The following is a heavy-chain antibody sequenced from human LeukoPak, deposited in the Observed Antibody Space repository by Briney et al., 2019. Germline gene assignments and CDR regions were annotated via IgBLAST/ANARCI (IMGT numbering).Heavy chain of an antibody. CDR3: TSRVRYFDWLSSGDYFDY. Sequence: GGSLRLSCTASGFTFGDYAMSWVRQAPGKGLEWVGFIRSKAYGGTTEYAASVKGRFTISRDDSKSIAYLQMNSLKTEDTAVYYCTSRVRYFDWLSSGDYFDYRGQGTLVTVSS. D-gene: IGHD3-9*01. CDR1: GFTFGDYA. CDR2: IRSKAYGGTT. V-gene: IGHV3-49*04. J-gene: IGHJ4*02.